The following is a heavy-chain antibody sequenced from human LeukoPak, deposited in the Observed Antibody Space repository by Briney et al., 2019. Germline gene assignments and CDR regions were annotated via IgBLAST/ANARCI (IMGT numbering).Heavy chain of an antibody. CDR3: ATDHYDILTGYYTFLDY. J-gene: IGHJ4*02. V-gene: IGHV3-23*01. CDR1: GFTFSSYA. D-gene: IGHD3-9*01. CDR2: ISGSGGST. Sequence: GGSLRLSCAASGFTFSSYAMSWVSQAPGKGLEWVSAISGSGGSTYYANSGKGRFTISRDNSKNTLYLQMNSLRAEDPAVYYCATDHYDILTGYYTFLDYWGQGTLVTVSS.